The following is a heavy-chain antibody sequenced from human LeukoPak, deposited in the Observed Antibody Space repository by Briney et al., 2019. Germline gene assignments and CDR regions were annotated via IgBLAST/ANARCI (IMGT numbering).Heavy chain of an antibody. Sequence: SETLSLTCTVSGGSISTYYWSWIRQPAGKGLEWIGRIHTSGNSDYNPSLKSRVTMSVDTSKNQFSLKVRSVTAADTAVYYCAREGSATARPFVSDDYWGQGTLVTVSS. CDR3: AREGSATARPFVSDDY. V-gene: IGHV4-4*07. D-gene: IGHD6-6*01. CDR1: GGSISTYY. J-gene: IGHJ4*02. CDR2: IHTSGNS.